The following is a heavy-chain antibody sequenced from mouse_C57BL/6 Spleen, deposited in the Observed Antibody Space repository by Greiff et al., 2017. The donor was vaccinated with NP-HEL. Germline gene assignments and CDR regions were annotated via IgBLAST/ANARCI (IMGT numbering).Heavy chain of an antibody. CDR3: ARWGFDFMITTVVADAMDY. CDR1: GYTFTGYW. D-gene: IGHD1-1*01. V-gene: IGHV1-9*01. J-gene: IGHJ4*01. CDR2: ILPGSGST. Sequence: QVQLQQSGAELMKPGASVKLSCKATGYTFTGYWIEWVKQRPGHGLEWIGEILPGSGSTNYNEKFKGKATFTADTSSNTAYMQLSSLTTEDSAIYYCARWGFDFMITTVVADAMDYWGQGTSVTVSS.